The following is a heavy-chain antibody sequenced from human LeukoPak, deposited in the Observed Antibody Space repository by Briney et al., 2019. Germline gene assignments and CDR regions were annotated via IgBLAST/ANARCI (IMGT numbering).Heavy chain of an antibody. Sequence: GGTLRLSCAASGFDFSTYAINWVRQAPGKGLEWVSSISTMSNYIFYGDSVKGRFTISRDNAKNSVYLQMTSLRPEDTAVYYCSRDRLGGLDLWGQGTLVTVSS. D-gene: IGHD5-12*01. CDR2: ISTMSNYI. CDR3: SRDRLGGLDL. J-gene: IGHJ5*02. V-gene: IGHV3-21*01. CDR1: GFDFSTYA.